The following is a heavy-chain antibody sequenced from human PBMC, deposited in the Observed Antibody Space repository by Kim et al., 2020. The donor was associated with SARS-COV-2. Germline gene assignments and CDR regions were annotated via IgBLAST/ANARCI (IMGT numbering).Heavy chain of an antibody. J-gene: IGHJ4*02. V-gene: IGHV3-30*02. CDR3: AKHGDIVVVVAAPNVDY. Sequence: AKGAFTISRDNSKNTLCLQMNSLRTEDTAVYYCAKHGDIVVVVAAPNVDYWGQGTLVTVSS. D-gene: IGHD2-15*01.